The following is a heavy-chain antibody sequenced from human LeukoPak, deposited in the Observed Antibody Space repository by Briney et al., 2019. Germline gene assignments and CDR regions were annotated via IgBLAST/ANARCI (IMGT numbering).Heavy chain of an antibody. V-gene: IGHV1-2*02. CDR1: GYSFTAFY. Sequence: DSVTVSCTASGYSFTAFYIHWVRQAPGQGLEWMGGIHSRRGETNYAYKFRGRVTMPRDTSISTAYMDLGSLGSDDTAVYYCARDGEYGTGSYYRGCFDYWGQGILVTVSS. D-gene: IGHD3-10*01. J-gene: IGHJ4*02. CDR3: ARDGEYGTGSYYRGCFDY. CDR2: IHSRRGET.